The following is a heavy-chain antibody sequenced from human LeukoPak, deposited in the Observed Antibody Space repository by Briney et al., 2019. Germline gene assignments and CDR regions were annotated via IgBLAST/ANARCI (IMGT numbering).Heavy chain of an antibody. CDR2: IYHSGST. J-gene: IGHJ4*02. V-gene: IGHV4-38-2*02. CDR3: ARVKDYYDSSGYFDY. CDR1: GYSISSGYY. D-gene: IGHD3-22*01. Sequence: SETLSLTCTVSGYSISSGYYWGWIRQPPGQGLEWIGSIYHSGSTYYNPSLKSRVTISVDTSKNQFSLKLSSVTAADTAVYYCARVKDYYDSSGYFDYWGQGTLVTVSS.